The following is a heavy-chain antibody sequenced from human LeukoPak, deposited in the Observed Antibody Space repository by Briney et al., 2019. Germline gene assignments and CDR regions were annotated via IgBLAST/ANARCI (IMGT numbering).Heavy chain of an antibody. Sequence: SETLSLTSTVSGGSIYTYFWSCIRQSPGKGLEWIVFISYSGTTNSHPSLESRVAIAVDSSKSPFSLTLSSVTAADAAVYYCARSALRGVEHFDYWGQGTLVTVSS. J-gene: IGHJ4*02. D-gene: IGHD3-10*01. CDR3: ARSALRGVEHFDY. CDR1: GGSIYTYF. CDR2: ISYSGTT. V-gene: IGHV4-59*08.